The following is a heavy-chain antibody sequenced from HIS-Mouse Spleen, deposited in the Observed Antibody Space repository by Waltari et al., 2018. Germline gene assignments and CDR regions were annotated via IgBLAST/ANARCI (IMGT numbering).Heavy chain of an antibody. D-gene: IGHD1-26*01. CDR1: GFTFSSYW. V-gene: IGHV3-74*01. CDR3: ARGKSGSYPDAFDI. Sequence: EVQLVESGGGLVQPGGSLRLSCAASGFTFSSYWMPWVRQAPGKGLVWVSRINSDGSSTSYADSVKGRFTISRDNAKNTLYLQMNSLRAEDTAVYYCARGKSGSYPDAFDIWGQGTMVTVSS. J-gene: IGHJ3*02. CDR2: INSDGSST.